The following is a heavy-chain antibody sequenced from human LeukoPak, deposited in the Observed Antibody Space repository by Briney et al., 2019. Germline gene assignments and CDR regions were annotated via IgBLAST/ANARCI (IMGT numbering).Heavy chain of an antibody. D-gene: IGHD1-26*01. CDR1: GGSISSGGYY. CDR2: IYYSGSS. V-gene: IGHV4-31*03. Sequence: PSETLSLTCTVSGGSISSGGYYWSWLRPHPGTGLEWIVYIYYSGSSYYNPSLKSRVTISVDTPKNQFSLKLSSVTAADTAVYYCARALIVGATFMAGDFDYWGQGTLVTVSS. CDR3: ARALIVGATFMAGDFDY. J-gene: IGHJ4*02.